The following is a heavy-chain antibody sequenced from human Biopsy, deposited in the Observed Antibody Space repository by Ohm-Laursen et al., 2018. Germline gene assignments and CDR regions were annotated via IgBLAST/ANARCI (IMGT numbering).Heavy chain of an antibody. D-gene: IGHD3-22*01. Sequence: SQTLSLTCTVSGGSISSGGSYWRWIRQRPGKGLEWFGYIFNSANTYYNPSLKNLITISGDTSKNQFSLKLNSVTAADTAVYYCARGDYFDSNGYFWFDPWGQGTLVTVSS. CDR1: GGSISSGGSY. CDR3: ARGDYFDSNGYFWFDP. J-gene: IGHJ5*02. V-gene: IGHV4-31*01. CDR2: IFNSANT.